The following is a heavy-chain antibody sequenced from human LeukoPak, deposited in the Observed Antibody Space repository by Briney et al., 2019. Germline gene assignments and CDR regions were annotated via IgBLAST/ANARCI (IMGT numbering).Heavy chain of an antibody. CDR3: AKTYYYDSSGYYLDY. V-gene: IGHV4-30-4*08. D-gene: IGHD3-22*01. CDR1: GGSIGSGDYY. J-gene: IGHJ4*02. Sequence: PSQTLSLTCTVSGGSIGSGDYYWPWIRQPPGKGLEWIGYIYYSGSTYYNPSLKNRVTISVDTSKNQFSLNLSSVTAADTAVYYCAKTYYYDSSGYYLDYWGQGTLVTVSS. CDR2: IYYSGST.